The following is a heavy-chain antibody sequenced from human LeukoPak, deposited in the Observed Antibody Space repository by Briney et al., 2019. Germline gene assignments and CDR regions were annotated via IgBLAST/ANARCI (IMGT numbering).Heavy chain of an antibody. V-gene: IGHV3-7*01. CDR2: IKQDGSEK. D-gene: IGHD6-19*01. J-gene: IGHJ4*02. Sequence: GGSLRLSCAASGFTFSSYWMNWVRQAPGKGLEWVAKIKQDGSEKFYVDSVKGRFTISRDNSKNTLYLQMNSLRAEDTAFYFCAKTALSTSAWYPYYFDYWGQGTLVTVSS. CDR1: GFTFSSYW. CDR3: AKTALSTSAWYPYYFDY.